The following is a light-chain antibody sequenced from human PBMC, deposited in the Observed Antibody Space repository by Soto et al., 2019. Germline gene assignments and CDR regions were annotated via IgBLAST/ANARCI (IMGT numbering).Light chain of an antibody. CDR3: QQAYT. Sequence: AIQLTQSPSSLSASVGDRVTITCRASQGISSALAWYQQKPGKAPKLLIYDASSLESGVPSRFSGSGSGTDFTLTISSLQPEDFATYYCQQAYTFGQGTKLVIK. CDR1: QGISSA. V-gene: IGKV1-13*02. J-gene: IGKJ2*01. CDR2: DAS.